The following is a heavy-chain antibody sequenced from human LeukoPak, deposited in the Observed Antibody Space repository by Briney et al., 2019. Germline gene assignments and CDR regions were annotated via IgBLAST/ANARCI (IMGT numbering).Heavy chain of an antibody. CDR3: AREGGYSGYVINWFDP. CDR1: GYTFTSYG. D-gene: IGHD5-12*01. Sequence: APVKVSCKASGYTFTSYGISWVRQAPGQALEWMGWISPYNGNTNYAQKLQGRVTMTTDTSTSTAYMELRSLRSDDTAVYYCAREGGYSGYVINWFDPWGQGALVTVSS. J-gene: IGHJ5*02. CDR2: ISPYNGNT. V-gene: IGHV1-18*04.